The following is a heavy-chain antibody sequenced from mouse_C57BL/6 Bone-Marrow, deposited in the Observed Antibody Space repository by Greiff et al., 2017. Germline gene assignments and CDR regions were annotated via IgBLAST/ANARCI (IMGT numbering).Heavy chain of an antibody. D-gene: IGHD4-1*01. Sequence: VQVVESGAELVRPGTSVKMSCTASGYTFTNSWIGWAKQRPGHGLEWIGDIYPGGGYTKYNEKVKGKATLTADKSSSTSYMQFSSLTSEDSAIYYCARAPNWVYFDYWGQGTTLTVSA. J-gene: IGHJ2*01. CDR2: IYPGGGYT. CDR1: GYTFTNSW. V-gene: IGHV1-63*01. CDR3: ARAPNWVYFDY.